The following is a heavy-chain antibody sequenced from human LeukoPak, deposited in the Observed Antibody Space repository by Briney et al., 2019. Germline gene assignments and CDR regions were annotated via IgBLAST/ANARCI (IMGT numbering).Heavy chain of an antibody. Sequence: PGGSLRLSCAASGFTFSSYAMSWVRQAPGKGLEWVSAISGSGGSTYYADSVKGRFTISRDNSKNTLYLQMNSLRAEDTAVYYCARNAPSIAARSYFDYWAREPWSPSPQ. V-gene: IGHV3-23*01. CDR3: ARNAPSIAARSYFDY. CDR1: GFTFSSYA. CDR2: ISGSGGST. D-gene: IGHD6-6*01. J-gene: IGHJ4*02.